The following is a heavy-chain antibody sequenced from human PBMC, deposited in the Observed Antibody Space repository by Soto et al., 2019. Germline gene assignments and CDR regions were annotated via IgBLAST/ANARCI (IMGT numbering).Heavy chain of an antibody. D-gene: IGHD3-10*01. Sequence: QAQLVQSGAEVTKPGASVTVSCKASGYTFSSYGITWVRQAPGQGLEWMAWISGYNGNTNYAQNLQGRVTMTTDTSTNTAYMELRSLRSDDTAVYYCARDDFVVRGVYYYYGMDVWGQGTTVTVSS. CDR2: ISGYNGNT. J-gene: IGHJ6*02. CDR1: GYTFSSYG. CDR3: ARDDFVVRGVYYYYGMDV. V-gene: IGHV1-18*01.